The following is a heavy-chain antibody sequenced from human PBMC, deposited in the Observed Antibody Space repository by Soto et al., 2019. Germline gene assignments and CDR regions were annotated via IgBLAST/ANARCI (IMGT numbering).Heavy chain of an antibody. D-gene: IGHD7-27*01. CDR2: ISYDGSNK. CDR1: GFTFSSYG. J-gene: IGHJ6*03. Sequence: GGSLRLSCAASGFTFSSYGMQWVRQGPGKGLEGVAVISYDGSNKYYEDSGKGGFTISRDNSKNTLYLQMNSLRAEDTAVYYCAKDLTPSLYYSYSMHVWGKAPTVTLSS. V-gene: IGHV3-30*18. CDR3: AKDLTPSLYYSYSMHV.